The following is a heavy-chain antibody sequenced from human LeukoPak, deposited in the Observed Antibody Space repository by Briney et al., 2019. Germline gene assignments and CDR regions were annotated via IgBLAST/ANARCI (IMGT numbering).Heavy chain of an antibody. CDR2: IYSGGST. V-gene: IGHV3-66*01. CDR1: EFSVGSNY. D-gene: IGHD4-17*01. Sequence: GGSLRLSCAASEFSVGSNYMTWVRQAPGKGLEWVSLIYSGGSTYYADSVKGRFTISRDNSKNSLYLQMNSLRAEDTAVYYCARARGATVTPHAFDIWGQGTMVTVSS. CDR3: ARARGATVTPHAFDI. J-gene: IGHJ3*02.